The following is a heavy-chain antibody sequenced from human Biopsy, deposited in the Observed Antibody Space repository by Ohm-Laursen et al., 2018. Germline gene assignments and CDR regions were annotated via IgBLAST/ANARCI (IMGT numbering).Heavy chain of an antibody. CDR3: ARWTPEYDSSRYYLDAFDI. CDR1: GGSLSSYY. CDR2: IYSSGST. J-gene: IGHJ3*02. V-gene: IGHV4-4*07. D-gene: IGHD3-22*01. Sequence: DTLSLTCTVSGGSLSSYYWSWIRQPAGKGLEWIGRIYSSGSTNYNPSLKSRVTLSMDTSKRQFSLKLSFVTAADTAVYYCARWTPEYDSSRYYLDAFDIWGQGSKVTVSS.